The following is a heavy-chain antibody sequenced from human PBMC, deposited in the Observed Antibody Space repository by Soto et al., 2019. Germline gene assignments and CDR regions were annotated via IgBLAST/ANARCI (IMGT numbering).Heavy chain of an antibody. J-gene: IGHJ6*02. Sequence: GASVKVSCKASGYTFTSYYMHWVRQAPGQGLEWMGIINPSGGSTSYAQKFQGRVTMTRDTSTSTVYMELSSLRSEDTAVYYCARDRQNYDFWFEPSVYYGMDVWGQGTTVTVSS. D-gene: IGHD3-3*01. V-gene: IGHV1-46*01. CDR3: ARDRQNYDFWFEPSVYYGMDV. CDR1: GYTFTSYY. CDR2: INPSGGST.